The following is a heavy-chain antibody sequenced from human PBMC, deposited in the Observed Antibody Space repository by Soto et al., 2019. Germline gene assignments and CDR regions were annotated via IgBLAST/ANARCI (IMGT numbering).Heavy chain of an antibody. CDR1: GGSISSGDYY. J-gene: IGHJ4*02. CDR3: ARVKYYYDSSGYYRTFDY. D-gene: IGHD3-22*01. V-gene: IGHV4-30-4*01. CDR2: IYYSGST. Sequence: SETLSLTCTVSGGSISSGDYYWSWIRQPPGKGLEWIGYIYYSGSTYYNPSLKSRVTISVDTSKNQFSLKLSSVTAADTAVYYCARVKYYYDSSGYYRTFDYWGQGTLVTVSS.